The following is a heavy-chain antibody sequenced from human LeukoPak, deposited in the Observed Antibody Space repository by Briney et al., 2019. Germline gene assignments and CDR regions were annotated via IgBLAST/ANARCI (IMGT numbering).Heavy chain of an antibody. Sequence: GGSLRLSCAASGFTFSSYAMSWVRQAPGKGLEWVSAISGSGGSTYYADSVKGRFTISRDNSKNTLYLQMNSLRAEDTAVYYCAKDGYDILTGYYTSYFDYWGQRTLVTVSS. V-gene: IGHV3-23*01. CDR1: GFTFSSYA. J-gene: IGHJ4*02. CDR3: AKDGYDILTGYYTSYFDY. D-gene: IGHD3-9*01. CDR2: ISGSGGST.